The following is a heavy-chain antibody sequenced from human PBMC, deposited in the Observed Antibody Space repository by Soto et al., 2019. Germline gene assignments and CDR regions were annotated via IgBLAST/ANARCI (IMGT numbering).Heavy chain of an antibody. V-gene: IGHV1-69*12. J-gene: IGHJ5*02. Sequence: QVQLVQSGAEVKKPGSSVKVSCKASGGTFSSYAISWVRQAPGQGLEWMGGIIPIFGTANYAQKLQGRVTITADESTSTAYMELSSLRSEDTAVYYCASDHPATAMVTNWFDPWGQGTLVTVSS. CDR2: IIPIFGTA. D-gene: IGHD5-18*01. CDR3: ASDHPATAMVTNWFDP. CDR1: GGTFSSYA.